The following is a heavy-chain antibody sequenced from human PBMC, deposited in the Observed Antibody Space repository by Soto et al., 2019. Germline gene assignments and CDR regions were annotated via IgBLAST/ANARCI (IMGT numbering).Heavy chain of an antibody. Sequence: LRLSFAASGFTFISYGMHWVRQAPGKGLEWVAVISYDGSNKYYADSVKGRFTISRDNSKNTLYLQMNSLRAEDTAVYYCAKDENSSGWYGGGNYWGQGTLVTVSS. V-gene: IGHV3-30*18. CDR3: AKDENSSGWYGGGNY. D-gene: IGHD6-19*01. J-gene: IGHJ4*02. CDR2: ISYDGSNK. CDR1: GFTFISYG.